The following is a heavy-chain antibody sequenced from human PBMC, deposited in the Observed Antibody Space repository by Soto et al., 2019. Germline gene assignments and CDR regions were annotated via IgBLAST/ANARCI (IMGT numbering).Heavy chain of an antibody. CDR1: GDSVSSISAA. J-gene: IGHJ4*02. CDR2: AYYRSKWYT. V-gene: IGHV6-1*01. CDR3: AGALTLPYYFDY. Sequence: SQTLSLTCAISGDSVSSISAAWNWIRQSPSRGLEWLGRAYYRSKWYTDYAVPVKSRIAINPDSSKNQFSLQLNSLTPEDTAVYYCAGALTLPYYFDYWGQGTLVTVSS.